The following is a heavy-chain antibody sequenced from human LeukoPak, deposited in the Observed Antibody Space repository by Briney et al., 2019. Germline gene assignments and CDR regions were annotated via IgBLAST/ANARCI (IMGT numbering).Heavy chain of an antibody. D-gene: IGHD3-16*01. V-gene: IGHV3-23*01. CDR3: AKDGSIVYSYTYLDY. CDR2: ISGSGDRT. J-gene: IGHJ4*02. CDR1: GFTFSSYG. Sequence: GSLRLSCAASGFTFSSYGMGWVRQAPGRGLEWVSSISGSGDRTHHADPVKGRFTISRDNSKNTLYLQMNSLRAEDTAVYYCAKDGSIVYSYTYLDYWGQGTLVTVSS.